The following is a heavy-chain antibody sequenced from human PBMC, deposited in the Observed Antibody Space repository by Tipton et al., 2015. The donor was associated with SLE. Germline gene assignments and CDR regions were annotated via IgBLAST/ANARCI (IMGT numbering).Heavy chain of an antibody. J-gene: IGHJ4*02. CDR3: ARQDSNGGYDY. Sequence: TLSLTCTVSGGSISSSSYYWGWIRQPPGKGLEWIGSIYYSGSTYYNPSLKSRVTISVDTSKNQFSLKLSSVTAADTAVYYCARQDSNGGYDYWGQGTLVTVSS. V-gene: IGHV4-39*01. CDR1: GGSISSSSYY. CDR2: IYYSGST. D-gene: IGHD3-16*01.